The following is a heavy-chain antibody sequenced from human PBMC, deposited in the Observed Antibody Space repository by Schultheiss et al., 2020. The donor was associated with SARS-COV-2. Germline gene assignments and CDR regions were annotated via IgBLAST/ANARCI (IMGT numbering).Heavy chain of an antibody. J-gene: IGHJ4*02. CDR2: FDPEDGET. D-gene: IGHD2-21*02. V-gene: IGHV1-24*01. Sequence: ASVKVSCKASGYTFTGYYMHWVRQAPGKGLEWMGGFDPEDGETIYEQKFQGRVTMTEDTSTDTAYMELSSLRSEDTAVYYCARGEYCGGDCGLVPPPSSFDYWGQGTLVTVSS. CDR1: GYTFTGYY. CDR3: ARGEYCGGDCGLVPPPSSFDY.